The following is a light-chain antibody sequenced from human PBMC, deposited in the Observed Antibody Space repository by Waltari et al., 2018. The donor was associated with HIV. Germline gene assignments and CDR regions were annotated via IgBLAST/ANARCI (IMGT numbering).Light chain of an antibody. Sequence: QSALTQPPSVSGSPGQSVTISCTGTSSDVGSYNLVSWYQQSPGTAPKPMVYEVSNRPSGVPERFSGSKSGNTASLTISGLQAEDEADYYCSSFTSSSTVVFGGGTKLTVL. J-gene: IGLJ2*01. CDR1: SSDVGSYNL. CDR2: EVS. CDR3: SSFTSSSTVV. V-gene: IGLV2-18*02.